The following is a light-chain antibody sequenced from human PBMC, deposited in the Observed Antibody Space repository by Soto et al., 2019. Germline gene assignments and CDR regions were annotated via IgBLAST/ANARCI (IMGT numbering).Light chain of an antibody. V-gene: IGLV2-11*01. CDR3: CSYAGSYLLYV. Sequence: QSLLTQPGSVSGSPGQSVTISCTGTSSDVGGYNYVSWYQQHPGKAPKLMIYDVSKRPSGVPDRFSGSKSGNTASLTISGLQAEDEAGYYCCSYAGSYLLYVFGTGTKVTVL. CDR1: SSDVGGYNY. J-gene: IGLJ1*01. CDR2: DVS.